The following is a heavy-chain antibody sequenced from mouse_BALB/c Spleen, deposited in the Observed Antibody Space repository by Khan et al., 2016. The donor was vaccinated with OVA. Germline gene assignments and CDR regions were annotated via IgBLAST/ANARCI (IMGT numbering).Heavy chain of an antibody. CDR2: IAPGSGSP. Sequence: DLVKPGASVKLSCKASGYTFTSYWINWIKQRPGQGLEWIGRIAPGSGSPYSHVMFKGKATMTVYTSSSTAYIHLNSLSSEDAAVYFGASGNYYGSSRYAMDYWGQGTSVTVSS. D-gene: IGHD1-1*01. V-gene: IGHV1S41*01. CDR3: ASGNYYGSSRYAMDY. J-gene: IGHJ4*01. CDR1: GYTFTSYW.